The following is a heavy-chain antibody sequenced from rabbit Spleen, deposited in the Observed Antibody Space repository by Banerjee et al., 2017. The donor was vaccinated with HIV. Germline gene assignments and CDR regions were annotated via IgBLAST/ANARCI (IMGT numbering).Heavy chain of an antibody. Sequence: QSLEESGGGLVKPEGSLTLTCTASRIDFSSYYYMCWVRQAPGKGLEWIACIYAGSSGYTYYATWAKGRFTISKASSTTVTLQMTSLTAADTATYFCARMWIGDYGDLWGPGTLVTVS. D-gene: IGHD2-1*01. CDR2: IYAGSSGYT. V-gene: IGHV1S40*01. J-gene: IGHJ6*01. CDR1: RIDFSSYYY. CDR3: ARMWIGDYGDL.